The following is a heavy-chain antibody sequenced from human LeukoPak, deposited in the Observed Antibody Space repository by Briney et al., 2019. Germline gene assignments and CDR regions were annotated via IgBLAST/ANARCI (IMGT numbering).Heavy chain of an antibody. J-gene: IGHJ4*02. Sequence: GGSLRLSCAASGFTFSSYSMNWVRQAPGKGLEWVSCISSSSSTIYYADSVKGRFTISRDNSKNTLYLQMNSLRAEDTAVYYCAKDEGGLDYWGQGTLVTVSS. CDR3: AKDEGGLDY. CDR1: GFTFSSYS. V-gene: IGHV3-48*01. D-gene: IGHD3/OR15-3a*01. CDR2: ISSSSSTI.